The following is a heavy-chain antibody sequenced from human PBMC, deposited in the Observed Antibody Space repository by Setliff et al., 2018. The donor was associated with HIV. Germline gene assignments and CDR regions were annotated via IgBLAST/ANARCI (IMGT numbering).Heavy chain of an antibody. CDR2: IHHSGST. Sequence: SETLSLTCTVSGDFSNIQWWTWMRQSPGLGLQWIGSIHHSGSTYYDPSLKNRVTLSVDTSNNQVSLTLTSVTAADTAVYYCAKQPGGHSFFDHWGQGILVTSPQ. D-gene: IGHD1-1*01. V-gene: IGHV4-59*11. CDR3: AKQPGGHSFFDH. J-gene: IGHJ4*02. CDR1: GDFSNIQW.